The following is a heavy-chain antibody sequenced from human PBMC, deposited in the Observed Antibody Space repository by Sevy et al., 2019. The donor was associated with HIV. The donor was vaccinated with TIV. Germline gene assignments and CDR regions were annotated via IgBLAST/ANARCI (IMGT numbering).Heavy chain of an antibody. CDR3: TTGSSGWYTQDDY. CDR2: IKSKTDGGTT. Sequence: GGSLRLSCAASGFTFSNAWMSWVRQAPGKGLEWVGRIKSKTDGGTTDYAAPVKGRFTISRDDSKNTLYLQMNSLNTEDTAVYYCTTGSSGWYTQDDYWGQGTLVTVSS. CDR1: GFTFSNAW. V-gene: IGHV3-15*01. D-gene: IGHD6-19*01. J-gene: IGHJ4*02.